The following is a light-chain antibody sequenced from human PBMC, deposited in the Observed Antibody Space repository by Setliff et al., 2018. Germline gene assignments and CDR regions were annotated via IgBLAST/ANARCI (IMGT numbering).Light chain of an antibody. CDR2: EVS. V-gene: IGLV2-8*01. CDR1: SSDVGGYNY. J-gene: IGLJ1*01. Sequence: QSVLTQPPSASGSPGQSVTISCTGTSSDVGGYNYVSWYQQHPGKAPKLMIYEVSKRPSGVPDRFSGSKSGNTASLTVSGLQAEDEADYYCSSYAGGNTPYVCGTGTKV. CDR3: SSYAGGNTPYV.